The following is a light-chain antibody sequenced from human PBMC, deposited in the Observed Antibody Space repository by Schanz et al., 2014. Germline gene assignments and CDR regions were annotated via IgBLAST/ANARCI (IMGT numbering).Light chain of an antibody. V-gene: IGKV3-20*01. CDR3: QQYTTSPGT. J-gene: IGKJ1*01. Sequence: EIVLTQSPGTLSLSPGERATLSCRASQSVSNNYLAWYQHKPGQAPRLLIYGASSRATGIPDRISGSGSGTDFTLTISRLEPEDFAMYYCQQYTTSPGTFGQGTKVEVK. CDR2: GAS. CDR1: QSVSNNY.